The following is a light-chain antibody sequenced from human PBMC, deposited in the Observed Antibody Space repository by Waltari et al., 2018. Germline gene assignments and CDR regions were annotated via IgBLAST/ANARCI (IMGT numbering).Light chain of an antibody. CDR2: GIT. V-gene: IGLV1-40*01. CDR1: GSNIGAGYD. J-gene: IGLJ3*02. Sequence: QSVLTQPPSVSGAPGQRVTISCTGSGSNIGAGYDVHWYQQLPRAAPKLLILGITSRPLGGPDRFFGSTSGTSASLTITGLQAEDEADYYCQSYDTTLSVVFGGGTKLTVL. CDR3: QSYDTTLSVV.